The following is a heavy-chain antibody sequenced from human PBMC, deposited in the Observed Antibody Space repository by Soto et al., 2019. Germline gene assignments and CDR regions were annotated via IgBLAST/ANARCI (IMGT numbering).Heavy chain of an antibody. CDR2: IRYCGKT. J-gene: IGHJ6*02. CDR3: ATGNIDFWSGYKYFYYGMDV. CDR1: AGSFGSSTYY. Sequence: ESLPLTCTVSAGSFGSSTYYCAWIHQPPGQGLEWIGSIRYCGKTYSNPSLKSRLTISVDTSNNHISLRLSSVTAGDTAIYYCATGNIDFWSGYKYFYYGMDVWGQGTTVSVSS. V-gene: IGHV4-39*02. D-gene: IGHD3-3*01.